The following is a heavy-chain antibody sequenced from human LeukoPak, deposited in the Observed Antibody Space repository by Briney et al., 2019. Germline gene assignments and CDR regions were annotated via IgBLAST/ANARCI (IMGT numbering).Heavy chain of an antibody. D-gene: IGHD3-10*01. J-gene: IGHJ6*03. V-gene: IGHV1-69*06. Sequence: GRSLRLSCTASGFTFGDYVMSWVRQAPGQGLEWMGGIIPIFGTANYAQKFQGRVTTTADKSTSTAYMELSSLRSEDTAVYYCARAIRGSKIASRYYFYYMDVWGKGTTVTVSS. CDR1: GFTFGDYV. CDR2: IIPIFGTA. CDR3: ARAIRGSKIASRYYFYYMDV.